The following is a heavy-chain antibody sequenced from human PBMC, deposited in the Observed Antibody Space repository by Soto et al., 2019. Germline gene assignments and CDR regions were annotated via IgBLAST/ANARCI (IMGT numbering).Heavy chain of an antibody. CDR1: GFAFNKYS. CDR3: ARDVRGIQDRYYFDN. D-gene: IGHD5-18*01. J-gene: IGHJ4*02. V-gene: IGHV3-30-3*01. CDR2: ILYDGGNK. Sequence: QVQLVESGGGVVQPGRSLRLSCAASGFAFNKYSMHWVRQAPGKGLEWVGVILYDGGNKYYADSVKGRLTISRDNPKNPLYLQVNSLRGDDTAIYYCARDVRGIQDRYYFDNWGRGTLVTVSS.